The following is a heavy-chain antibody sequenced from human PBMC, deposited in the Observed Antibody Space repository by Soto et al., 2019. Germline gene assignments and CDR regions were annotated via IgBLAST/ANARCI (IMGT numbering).Heavy chain of an antibody. J-gene: IGHJ4*02. CDR2: ISPYSGNT. CDR3: VRVESSGWYTGGY. D-gene: IGHD6-19*01. Sequence: VQLVQSGGEVKKPGASVKVSCKASGYIFTNYDIGWVRQAPGQGLEWIGWISPYSGNTKYTQKVQGRVTMTTDTSKSTAYMELSSLRSDHSAVYDCVRVESSGWYTGGYWGQGTLVTVSS. CDR1: GYIFTNYD. V-gene: IGHV1-18*01.